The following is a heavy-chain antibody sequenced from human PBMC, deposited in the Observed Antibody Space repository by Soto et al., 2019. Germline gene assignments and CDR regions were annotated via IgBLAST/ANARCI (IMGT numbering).Heavy chain of an antibody. D-gene: IGHD3-3*01. CDR2: ISSSSSTI. CDR1: GFTFSSYS. J-gene: IGHJ6*02. V-gene: IGHV3-48*02. Sequence: LRLSCAASGFTFSSYSMNWVRQAPGKGLEWVSYISSSSSTIYYADSVKGRFTISRDNAKNSLYLQMNSLRDEDTAVYYCARVHYDFWSGLPPVYGMDVWGQGTTVTVSS. CDR3: ARVHYDFWSGLPPVYGMDV.